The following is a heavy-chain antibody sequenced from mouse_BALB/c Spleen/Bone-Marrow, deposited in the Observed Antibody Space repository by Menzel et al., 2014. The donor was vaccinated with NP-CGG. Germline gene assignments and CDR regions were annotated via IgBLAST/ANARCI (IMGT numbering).Heavy chain of an antibody. D-gene: IGHD2-4*01. Sequence: EVKLMESGPELVKPGASVKISCKASGYSFTGYFMNWVMQSHGKSLEWIGRINPYNGDTFYNQKFKGKATLTVDKSSSTAHMELRSLASEDSAVYYCARSGDYDVFAYWGQGTLVTVSS. J-gene: IGHJ3*01. CDR2: INPYNGDT. CDR1: GYSFTGYF. V-gene: IGHV1-20*02. CDR3: ARSGDYDVFAY.